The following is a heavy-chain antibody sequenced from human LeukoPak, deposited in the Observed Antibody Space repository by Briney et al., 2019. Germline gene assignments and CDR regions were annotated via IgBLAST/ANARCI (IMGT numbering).Heavy chain of an antibody. CDR3: ARGLRVLRFLEWQPFDP. D-gene: IGHD3-3*01. J-gene: IGHJ5*02. V-gene: IGHV1-2*02. CDR1: GYTFTGYY. Sequence: ASVKVTCKASGYTFTGYYMHWVRQAPGQGLEWMGWINPNSGGTNYAQKFQGRVTMTRDTSISTAYMEPSRLRSDDTAVYYCARGLRVLRFLEWQPFDPWGQGTLVTVSS. CDR2: INPNSGGT.